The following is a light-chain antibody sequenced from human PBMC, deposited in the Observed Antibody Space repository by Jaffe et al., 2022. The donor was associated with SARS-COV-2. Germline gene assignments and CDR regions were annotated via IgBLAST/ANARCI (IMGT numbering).Light chain of an antibody. J-gene: IGKJ5*01. Sequence: IVLTQSPLSLPVTPGEPATISCRSSQSLQHTSGYECLDWYLQKPGLPPQLLIFSGSRRAPGVPDRFSGSGSVTDFTLTISRVEPGDVGVYFCMQAVQPPSITFGQGTRLEI. CDR2: SGS. CDR3: MQAVQPPSIT. CDR1: QSLQHTSGYEC. V-gene: IGKV2-28*01.